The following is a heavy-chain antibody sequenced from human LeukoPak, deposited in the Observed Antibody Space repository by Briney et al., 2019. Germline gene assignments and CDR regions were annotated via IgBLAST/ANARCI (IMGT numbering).Heavy chain of an antibody. CDR1: GFTFSTYA. CDR2: ISTSGRAT. V-gene: IGHV3-23*01. J-gene: IGHJ4*02. Sequence: GRSLRLSCAASGFTFSTYAMTWVRQAPEKGLQWVSTISTSGRATYYADSVEGRFTISRDNSKNTLYLQMNSLRADDTAVYYCAKARGSSVYEQFDYWGQGTQVTVSP. D-gene: IGHD5/OR15-5a*01. CDR3: AKARGSSVYEQFDY.